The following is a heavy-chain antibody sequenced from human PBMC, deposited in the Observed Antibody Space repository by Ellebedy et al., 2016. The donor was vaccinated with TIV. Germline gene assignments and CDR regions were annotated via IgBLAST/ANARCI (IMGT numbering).Heavy chain of an antibody. J-gene: IGHJ4*02. CDR1: GYTFTSYG. Sequence: AASVKVSCKASGYTFTSYGISWVRQAPGQGLEWMGGIIPIFGTANYAQKFQGRVTITADESTSTAYMELSSLRSEDTAVYYCASEGGYVREGIDYWGQGTLVTVSS. D-gene: IGHD5-12*01. CDR3: ASEGGYVREGIDY. V-gene: IGHV1-69*13. CDR2: IIPIFGTA.